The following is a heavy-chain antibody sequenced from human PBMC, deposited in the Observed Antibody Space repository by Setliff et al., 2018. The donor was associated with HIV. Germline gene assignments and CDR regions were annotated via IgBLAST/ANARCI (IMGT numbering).Heavy chain of an antibody. CDR3: ARITGDSGHPRFFDY. J-gene: IGHJ4*02. Sequence: SETLSLTCTVAGGSLSNYYWSWIRQSPGKGPEWIGYIYASRSTNHNPSLKSRVTISVDTSKNQISLKLSSVTAADTAVYYCARITGDSGHPRFFDYWGQGTLVTVSS. D-gene: IGHD1-26*01. CDR2: IYASRST. CDR1: GGSLSNYY. V-gene: IGHV4-4*08.